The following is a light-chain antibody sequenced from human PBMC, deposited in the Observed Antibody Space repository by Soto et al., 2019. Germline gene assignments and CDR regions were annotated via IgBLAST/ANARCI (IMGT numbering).Light chain of an antibody. CDR3: QQYHNYWT. V-gene: IGKV1-5*03. CDR2: KAS. Sequence: DIQMTQSPSTLSASVGDRVTITCRTSQTINTWLAWYQQKPGEAPKLLIYKASSLESGVPSRSSGSGSGTEFTLTISSLQPDDFATYYCQQYHNYWTFGQGTKVDIK. J-gene: IGKJ1*01. CDR1: QTINTW.